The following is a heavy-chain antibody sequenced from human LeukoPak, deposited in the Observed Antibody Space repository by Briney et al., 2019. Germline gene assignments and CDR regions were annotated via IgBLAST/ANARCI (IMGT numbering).Heavy chain of an antibody. CDR1: GFTFSSYW. CDR2: IKQDGSEK. Sequence: GGSLRLSCAASGFTFSSYWMSWVRQAPGKGLEWAANIKQDGSEKYYVDSVKGRFTISRDNAKNSLYLQMNSLRAEDTALYYCAREPSARDPAHFDYWGQGTLVTVSS. J-gene: IGHJ4*02. CDR3: AREPSARDPAHFDY. V-gene: IGHV3-7*03.